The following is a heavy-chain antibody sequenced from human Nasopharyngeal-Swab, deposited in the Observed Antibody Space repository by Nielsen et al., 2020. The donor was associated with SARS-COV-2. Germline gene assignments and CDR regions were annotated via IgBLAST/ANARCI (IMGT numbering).Heavy chain of an antibody. V-gene: IGHV3-11*05. CDR3: AKDRNRGYCSGGSCYSSEYFQH. CDR1: GFTFSDYY. D-gene: IGHD2-15*01. J-gene: IGHJ1*01. Sequence: GGSLGLSCAASGFTFSDYYMSWIRQAPGKGLEWLSYISGSNTYTNYADSVKGRFTVSRDNAKNSLYLQMNSLRAEDTALYYCAKDRNRGYCSGGSCYSSEYFQHWGQGTLVTVSS. CDR2: ISGSNTYT.